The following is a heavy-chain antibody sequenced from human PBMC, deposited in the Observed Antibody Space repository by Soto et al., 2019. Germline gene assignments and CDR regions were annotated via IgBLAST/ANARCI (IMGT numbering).Heavy chain of an antibody. Sequence: SETLSLTCTVSGGSLSSYYWGWVRQPPGKGLEWIGYIYYSGSTNYNPSLKSRVTISVDTSKDQFSLKLSSVTAADTALYYCARLVVAASDAFDIWGQGTMVTVSS. CDR1: GGSLSSYY. D-gene: IGHD2-15*01. V-gene: IGHV4-59*08. CDR3: ARLVVAASDAFDI. J-gene: IGHJ3*02. CDR2: IYYSGST.